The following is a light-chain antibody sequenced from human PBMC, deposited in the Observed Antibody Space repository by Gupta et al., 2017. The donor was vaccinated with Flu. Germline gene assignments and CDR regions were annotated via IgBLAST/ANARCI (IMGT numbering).Light chain of an antibody. Sequence: FILTQPHSVSESPGKTVTISCTRSGGNIVSNYVHWYQQRPGSPPSLVIYEDNQRPSEVPARFSGSIDSSSTSASLTISGLKAEDDDYYYCHAYDGKSVVFGGGTKLTVL. CDR3: HAYDGKSVV. J-gene: IGLJ2*01. CDR2: EDN. CDR1: GGNIVSNY. V-gene: IGLV6-57*01.